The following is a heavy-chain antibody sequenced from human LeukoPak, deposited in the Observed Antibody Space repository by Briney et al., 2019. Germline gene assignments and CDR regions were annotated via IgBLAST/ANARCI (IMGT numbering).Heavy chain of an antibody. Sequence: SETLSLTCTVSGGSISSGDYYWSWIRQPPGKGLEWIGYIYYSGSTYYNPSLKSRVTISVDTSKNQFSLKLSSVTAADTAVYYCARRPYSRNWFDPWGQGTLVTVST. CDR1: GGSISSGDYY. CDR3: ARRPYSRNWFDP. D-gene: IGHD2-21*01. J-gene: IGHJ5*02. V-gene: IGHV4-30-4*01. CDR2: IYYSGST.